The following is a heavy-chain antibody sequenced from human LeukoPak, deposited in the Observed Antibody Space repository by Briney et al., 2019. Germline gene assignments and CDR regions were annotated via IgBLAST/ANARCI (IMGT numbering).Heavy chain of an antibody. J-gene: IGHJ4*02. CDR1: GFTFSKAW. V-gene: IGHV3-7*03. CDR3: ARDTGALVTHFDY. CDR2: IKYDEIEK. Sequence: GGSLRLSCAVSGFTFSKAWMSWVRQAPGKGLEWVANIKYDEIEKYHVDSVKGRFTISRDNAKNSLYLQMNSLRAEDTAVYYCARDTGALVTHFDYWGQGTLVTVSS. D-gene: IGHD5-18*01.